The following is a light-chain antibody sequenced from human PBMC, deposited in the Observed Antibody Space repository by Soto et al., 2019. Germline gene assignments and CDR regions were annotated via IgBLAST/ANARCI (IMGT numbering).Light chain of an antibody. CDR1: QSVSGY. V-gene: IGKV1-8*01. Sequence: AIQITQTAASVSASPGDRVTITCRASQSVSGYLAWYQQKPGGAPKLLIYSASTLQSGVPSRFSGSGFGTDFTLAISGLQSEDFATYYCQQYYSYPRTFGQGTRLEI. J-gene: IGKJ5*01. CDR2: SAS. CDR3: QQYYSYPRT.